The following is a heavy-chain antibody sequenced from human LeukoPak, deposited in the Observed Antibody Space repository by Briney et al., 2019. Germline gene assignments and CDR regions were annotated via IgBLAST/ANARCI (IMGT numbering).Heavy chain of an antibody. CDR3: ARTRWDIAVAGTGAFDI. CDR2: ISSSSSYI. Sequence: GGSLRLSCAASGFTFSSYSMNWVRQAPGKGLEWVSSISSSSSYIYYADSVKGRFTTSRDNAKNSLYLQMNSLRAEDTAVYYCARTRWDIAVAGTGAFDIWGQGTMVTVSS. V-gene: IGHV3-21*01. CDR1: GFTFSSYS. D-gene: IGHD6-19*01. J-gene: IGHJ3*02.